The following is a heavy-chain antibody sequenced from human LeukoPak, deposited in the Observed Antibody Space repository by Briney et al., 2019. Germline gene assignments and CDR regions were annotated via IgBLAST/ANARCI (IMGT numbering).Heavy chain of an antibody. V-gene: IGHV1-8*01. CDR2: MNPNSGNT. J-gene: IGHJ4*02. CDR3: ARLLSSSRYWVYYFDY. Sequence: ASVKVSCKASGYTFTSYDINWVRQATGQGLEWMGWMNPNSGNTGYAQKFQGRVTMTRNTSISTAYMELSSLRSEDTAVYYCARLLSSSRYWVYYFDYWGQGTLVTVSS. D-gene: IGHD6-13*01. CDR1: GYTFTSYD.